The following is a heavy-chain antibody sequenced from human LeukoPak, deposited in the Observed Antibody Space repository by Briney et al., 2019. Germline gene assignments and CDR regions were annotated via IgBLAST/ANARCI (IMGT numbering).Heavy chain of an antibody. CDR1: GYSISSSY. CDR3: ARGGGASPSDY. J-gene: IGHJ4*02. V-gene: IGHV4-4*07. D-gene: IGHD2-2*01. CDR2: FYTSGSA. Sequence: SETLSLTCTVSGYSISSSYWSWIRQPAGKGLEWVGRFYTSGSANYNPSLKSRVSMSVDTSKNQLSLKLTSVTAADTAVYYCARGGGASPSDYWGQGILVTVSS.